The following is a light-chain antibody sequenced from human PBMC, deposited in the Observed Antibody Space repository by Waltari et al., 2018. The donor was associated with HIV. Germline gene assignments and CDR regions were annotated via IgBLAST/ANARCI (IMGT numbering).Light chain of an antibody. CDR2: DGS. V-gene: IGLV3-21*02. J-gene: IGLJ1*01. Sequence: SSVLTQPPSVSVAPGQTARITCGGNNIGGKSVQWNQQNPGQAPVPVFYDGSDRPAGIPGRFSGSNSGNTATLTSSRVEAGDEADYYCLVWDSTRDHVFGPGTKVSVL. CDR3: LVWDSTRDHV. CDR1: NIGGKS.